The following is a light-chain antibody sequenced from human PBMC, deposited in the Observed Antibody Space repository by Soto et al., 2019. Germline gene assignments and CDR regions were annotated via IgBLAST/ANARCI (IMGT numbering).Light chain of an antibody. CDR2: KAS. CDR3: QQYNSYPLT. CDR1: QSISSW. Sequence: DIQMTQSPSTLSASVGDRVTITCRASQSISSWLAWYQQKPGKAPKLLIYKASTLESGVPSRFSGSGSGTEFTLTISSLQPGDFATYFCQQYNSYPLTFGGGTKVEIK. J-gene: IGKJ4*01. V-gene: IGKV1-5*03.